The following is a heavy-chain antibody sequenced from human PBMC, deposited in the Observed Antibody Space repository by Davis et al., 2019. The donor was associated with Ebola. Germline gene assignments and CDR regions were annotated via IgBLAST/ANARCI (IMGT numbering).Heavy chain of an antibody. Sequence: GESLKISCAASGFTFSSYGMHWVRQAPGKGLEWVAVIWYDGSNKYYADSVKGRFTISRDNSKNTLYLQMNSLRAEDTAVYYCARGLIVVSVGAFDGMDVWGQGTTVTVSS. D-gene: IGHD2-15*01. J-gene: IGHJ6*02. CDR2: IWYDGSNK. CDR1: GFTFSSYG. V-gene: IGHV3-33*01. CDR3: ARGLIVVSVGAFDGMDV.